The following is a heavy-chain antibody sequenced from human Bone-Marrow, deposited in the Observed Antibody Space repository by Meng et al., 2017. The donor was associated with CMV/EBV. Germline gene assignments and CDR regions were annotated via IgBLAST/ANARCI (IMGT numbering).Heavy chain of an antibody. CDR3: AADSPYGGTNSGYYYYGMDV. V-gene: IGHV1-58*01. Sequence: SVKVSCKASGFTFTSSAVQWVRQARGQRLEWIGWIVVGSGNTNYAQKFQERVTITRDMSTSTAYMELSSLRSEDTAVYYCAADSPYGGTNSGYYYYGMDVWGQGTTVTVSS. J-gene: IGHJ6*02. CDR2: IVVGSGNT. CDR1: GFTFTSSA. D-gene: IGHD4-23*01.